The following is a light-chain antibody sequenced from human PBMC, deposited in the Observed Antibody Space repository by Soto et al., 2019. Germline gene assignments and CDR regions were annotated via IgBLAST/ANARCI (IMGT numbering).Light chain of an antibody. Sequence: QSALTQPASVSGSPGQSITISCTGTSSDIGTYNYVSWYQQHPGKAPKLMIYEVSNRPSGVSNRFSGSKSGNTASLTISGLQAEDEADYYCSSYTNTGTLYVFGTGTKLTVL. CDR1: SSDIGTYNY. CDR2: EVS. CDR3: SSYTNTGTLYV. V-gene: IGLV2-14*01. J-gene: IGLJ1*01.